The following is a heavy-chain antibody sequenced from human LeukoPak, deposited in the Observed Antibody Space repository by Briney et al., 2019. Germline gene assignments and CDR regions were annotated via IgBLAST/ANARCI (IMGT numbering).Heavy chain of an antibody. CDR3: ARDMSVRGYSYGPFDY. CDR1: GGTFSSYA. D-gene: IGHD5-18*01. CDR2: IIPIFGIA. V-gene: IGHV1-69*04. J-gene: IGHJ4*02. Sequence: SVKVSCKASGGTFSSYAISWVRQAPGQGLEWMGRIIPIFGIANYAQKFQGRVTITADKSTSTAYMELSSLRSEDTAVYYCARDMSVRGYSYGPFDYWGQGTVVTVSS.